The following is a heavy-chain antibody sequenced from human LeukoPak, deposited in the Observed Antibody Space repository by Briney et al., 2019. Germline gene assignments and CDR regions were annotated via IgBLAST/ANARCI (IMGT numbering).Heavy chain of an antibody. CDR3: VKTTTTFYYEY. J-gene: IGHJ4*02. CDR1: GFTFSNYA. CDR2: ISSDGGST. V-gene: IGHV3-64D*06. Sequence: GGSLRLSCSASGFTFSNYAMHWVRQAPGKGLEYVSAISSDGGSTFYADSVKGRFTISRDNSKNTLNLQVGSLRAEDTAVYYCVKTTTTFYYEYWGRGTLVTVSS. D-gene: IGHD1-26*01.